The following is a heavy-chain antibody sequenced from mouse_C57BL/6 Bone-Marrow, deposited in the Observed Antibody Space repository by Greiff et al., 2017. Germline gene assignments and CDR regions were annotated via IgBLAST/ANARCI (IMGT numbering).Heavy chain of an antibody. V-gene: IGHV1-64*01. CDR1: GYTFTSYW. Sequence: QVQLQQPGAELVKPGASVKLSCKASGYTFTSYWMHWVKQRPGQGLEWIGMIHPNSGSTNYNEKFKSKATLTVDKSSSTAYMQLSSLTSEDSAVYYCARGDYAYDEAMDYWGQGTSVTVSS. CDR3: ARGDYAYDEAMDY. J-gene: IGHJ4*01. CDR2: IHPNSGST. D-gene: IGHD2-3*01.